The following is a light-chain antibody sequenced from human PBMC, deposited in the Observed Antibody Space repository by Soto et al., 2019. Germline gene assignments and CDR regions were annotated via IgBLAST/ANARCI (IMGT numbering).Light chain of an antibody. J-gene: IGKJ5*01. Sequence: EIVLTQSPGTLSLSPGERDTLSCRAGQSVTGSYLAWYQQRPGQAPRLLIYEASTRATGIPDRFSGSGSGSDFTLTISRLEPEDFAVYYCQQYSATPITFGQGTRLEIK. CDR2: EAS. CDR1: QSVTGSY. V-gene: IGKV3-20*01. CDR3: QQYSATPIT.